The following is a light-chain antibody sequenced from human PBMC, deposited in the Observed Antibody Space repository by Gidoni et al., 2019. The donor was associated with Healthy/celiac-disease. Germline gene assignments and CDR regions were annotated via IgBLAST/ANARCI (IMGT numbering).Light chain of an antibody. Sequence: DIHMPQSPSTLSASVGDRVTITCRASQSISSCLAWYQQKPGKAPKLLIYEASSLESVVPSRFRGSGSGTEFTLTISSLQPDDFETDYGQQYNSYSPWTVGQGTKVEIK. CDR3: QQYNSYSPWT. V-gene: IGKV1-5*01. J-gene: IGKJ1*01. CDR2: EAS. CDR1: QSISSC.